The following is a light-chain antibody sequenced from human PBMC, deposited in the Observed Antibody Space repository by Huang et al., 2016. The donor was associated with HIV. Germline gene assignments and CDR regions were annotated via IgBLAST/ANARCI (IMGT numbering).Light chain of an antibody. CDR2: ATS. CDR3: QQSYSPYP. V-gene: IGKV1-39*01. Sequence: DVQMTQSPSSLSASVGDRVTITCRASQNINSYLNWYQQKPGKAPKLLIYATSNLQNGGPSRFSGSGSGTDFTLIISSLQPDDFATYYCQQSYSPYPFGQGTTLEIK. CDR1: QNINSY. J-gene: IGKJ2*01.